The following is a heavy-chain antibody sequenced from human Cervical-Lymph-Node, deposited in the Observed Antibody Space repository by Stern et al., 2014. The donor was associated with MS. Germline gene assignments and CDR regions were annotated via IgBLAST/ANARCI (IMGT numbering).Heavy chain of an antibody. J-gene: IGHJ4*02. D-gene: IGHD4-17*01. Sequence: VQLVESGGGLVQPGGSLRLSCAASGFTFSSYAMSWVRQAPGKGLEWVSAISGSGSTYYADSVKGRFTISRDNSKNTLYLQMNSLRAEDTAVYYCAKSTVTSLSDYWGQGTLVTVSS. V-gene: IGHV3-23*04. CDR2: ISGSGST. CDR3: AKSTVTSLSDY. CDR1: GFTFSSYA.